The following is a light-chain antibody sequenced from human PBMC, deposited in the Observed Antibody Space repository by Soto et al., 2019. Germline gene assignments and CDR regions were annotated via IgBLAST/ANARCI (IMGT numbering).Light chain of an antibody. CDR3: QQRINWPTWT. J-gene: IGKJ1*01. CDR2: DAS. V-gene: IGKV3-11*01. Sequence: PGERATLSCRASQSVSSYLAWYQQKPGQAPRLLIYDASNRATGIPARFSGSGSGTDFTLTISSLEPEDFAVYYCQQRINWPTWTFGQGTKVEVK. CDR1: QSVSSY.